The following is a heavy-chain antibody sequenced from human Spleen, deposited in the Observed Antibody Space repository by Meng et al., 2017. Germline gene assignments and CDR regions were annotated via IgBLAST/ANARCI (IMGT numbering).Heavy chain of an antibody. V-gene: IGHV3-11*04. D-gene: IGHD6-13*01. J-gene: IGHJ4*02. CDR1: GFTFSDYY. CDR3: ARNEGSSWLYFDY. Sequence: GESLKISCAASGFTFSDYYMSWIRQAPGKGLEWVSYISNSAGSIYYADSVKGRFTISRDNAKNSLYLQMNSLRVVDTAVYYCARNEGSSWLYFDYWGQGTLVTVSS. CDR2: ISNSAGSI.